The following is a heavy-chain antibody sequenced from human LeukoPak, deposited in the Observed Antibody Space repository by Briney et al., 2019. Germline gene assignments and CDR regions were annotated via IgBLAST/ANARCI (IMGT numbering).Heavy chain of an antibody. Sequence: SETLSLTRTVSGGSISSGSYYWSWIRQPAGKGLEWIGRIYTSGSTNYNPSLKSRVTMSVDTSKNQFSLKLSSVTAADTAVYYCARDPQSYSKRGRNAFDIWGQGTMVTVSS. J-gene: IGHJ3*02. CDR3: ARDPQSYSKRGRNAFDI. D-gene: IGHD4-11*01. CDR1: GGSISSGSYY. V-gene: IGHV4-61*02. CDR2: IYTSGST.